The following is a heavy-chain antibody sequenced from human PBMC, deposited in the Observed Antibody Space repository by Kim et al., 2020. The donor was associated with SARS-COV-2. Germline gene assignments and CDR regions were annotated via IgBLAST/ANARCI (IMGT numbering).Heavy chain of an antibody. Sequence: KSRVTISVDTSKNQFSLKLSSVTAADTAVYYCARGGDYVWGSYRLSAFDIWGQGTMVTVSS. CDR3: ARGGDYVWGSYRLSAFDI. J-gene: IGHJ3*02. V-gene: IGHV4-59*09. D-gene: IGHD3-16*02.